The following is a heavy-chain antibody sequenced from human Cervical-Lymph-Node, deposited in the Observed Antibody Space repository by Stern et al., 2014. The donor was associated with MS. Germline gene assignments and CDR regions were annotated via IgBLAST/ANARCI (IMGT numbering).Heavy chain of an antibody. CDR1: GFTFSRYA. D-gene: IGHD1-26*01. CDR3: ARDIGPEGATFNY. CDR2: TSLDGSDK. J-gene: IGHJ4*02. Sequence: VQLVESGGGVDQHGRSLRLSCAASGFTFSRYAMHWVRQAPGEGLEWMATTSLDGSDKHYADSVKGRFTISRDNYKNVLFLQMNSLRADDTAVYYCARDIGPEGATFNYWGQGTLVSVSS. V-gene: IGHV3-30*01.